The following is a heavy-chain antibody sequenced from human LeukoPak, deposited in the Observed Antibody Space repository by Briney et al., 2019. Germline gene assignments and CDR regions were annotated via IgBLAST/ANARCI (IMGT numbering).Heavy chain of an antibody. CDR3: ARVQGQCGGGPFDY. J-gene: IGHJ4*02. D-gene: IGHD2-21*01. V-gene: IGHV4-34*01. CDR1: GGSFSGYY. CDR2: INHSGST. Sequence: SETLSLTCAVYGGSFSGYYWSWIRQPPGKGLEWIGEINHSGSTNYNPSLKSRVTISVDTSKNQFSLKLSSVTAADAAVYYCARVQGQCGGGPFDYWGQGTLVTVSS.